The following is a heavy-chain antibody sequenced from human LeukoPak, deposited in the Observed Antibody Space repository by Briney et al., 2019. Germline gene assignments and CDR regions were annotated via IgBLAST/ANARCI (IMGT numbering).Heavy chain of an antibody. J-gene: IGHJ2*01. V-gene: IGHV3-74*01. CDR3: VTGHYDSRMYFDL. CDR2: IKFDGSLA. D-gene: IGHD3-16*01. Sequence: GGSPRLSCGASGFTFSTYWIHWVRQAPGKGLVWVSQIKFDGSLASYADSVKGRFTISRDNAKNTPYLQMNSLGTEDTAVYYCVTGHYDSRMYFDLWGRGTLVTVSS. CDR1: GFTFSTYW.